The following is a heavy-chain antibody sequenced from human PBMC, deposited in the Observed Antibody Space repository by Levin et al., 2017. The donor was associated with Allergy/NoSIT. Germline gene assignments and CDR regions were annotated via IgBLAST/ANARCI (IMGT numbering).Heavy chain of an antibody. D-gene: IGHD6-13*01. J-gene: IGHJ4*02. CDR3: ARDSFIVSSWPRSISFPSTI. V-gene: IGHV3-7*01. CDR1: GFTFSSYW. CDR2: IKQDGSEK. Sequence: GGSLRLSCAASGFTFSSYWMSWVRQAPGKGLEWVANIKQDGSEKYYVDSVKGRFTISRDNAKNSLYLQMNSLRAEDTAVYYCARDSFIVSSWPRSISFPSTIWGQGTLVTVSS.